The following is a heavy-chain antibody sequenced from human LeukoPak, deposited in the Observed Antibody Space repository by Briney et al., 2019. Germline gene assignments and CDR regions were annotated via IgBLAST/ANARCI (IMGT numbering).Heavy chain of an antibody. Sequence: GGSLRLSCAASGFTVSSNSLTWVRQAPGKGLEWVSVTYSDGRTYYADSVKGRFTISRDNSKNTLYLQMNSLRAEDTAIYYCARVGSPVTTVDYWGQGTLVTVSS. D-gene: IGHD4-17*01. CDR2: TYSDGRT. CDR1: GFTVSSNS. CDR3: ARVGSPVTTVDY. V-gene: IGHV3-66*01. J-gene: IGHJ4*02.